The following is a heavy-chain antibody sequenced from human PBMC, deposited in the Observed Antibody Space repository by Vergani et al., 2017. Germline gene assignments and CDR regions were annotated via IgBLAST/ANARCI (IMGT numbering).Heavy chain of an antibody. CDR2: ISGDGGST. D-gene: IGHD4-23*01. CDR3: AKEVGGNSYSYYYYGMDV. CDR1: GFTFDDYA. Sequence: EVQLVESGGGVVQPGGSLRLSCAASGFTFDDYAMHWVRQAPGKGLEWVSLISGDGGSTYYADSVKGRFTISRDNSKNSLYLQMNSLRTEDTALYYCAKEVGGNSYSYYYYGMDVWGQGTTVTVSS. J-gene: IGHJ6*02. V-gene: IGHV3-43*02.